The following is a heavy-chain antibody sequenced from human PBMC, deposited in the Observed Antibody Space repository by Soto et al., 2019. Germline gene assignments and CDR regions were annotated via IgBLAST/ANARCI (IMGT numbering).Heavy chain of an antibody. CDR1: GYIFGNDW. Sequence: GESLKISCKGSGYIFGNDWIAWVRQMPGKGLEWMGIIFPGDSDTRYSPSFQGQVTISADKSINTAYLQWSSLKASDTAVYYCARRVAAHPYFDFWGQGALVTDSS. J-gene: IGHJ4*02. D-gene: IGHD6-6*01. CDR2: IFPGDSDT. CDR3: ARRVAAHPYFDF. V-gene: IGHV5-51*01.